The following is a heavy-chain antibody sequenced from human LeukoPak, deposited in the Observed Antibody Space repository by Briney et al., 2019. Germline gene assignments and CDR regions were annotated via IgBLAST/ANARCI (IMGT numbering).Heavy chain of an antibody. Sequence: GGSLRLSCAASGFTFSNYWMHWVRQVPGKGLVWVSLIHSDGSTIIYADSVKGRFIISRDTAKNSLYLQMNSLRAEDTAVYYCVRGMGGGVSNFDYWGQGTLVTVSS. CDR1: GFTFSNYW. V-gene: IGHV3-74*01. J-gene: IGHJ4*02. CDR2: IHSDGSTI. CDR3: VRGMGGGVSNFDY. D-gene: IGHD3-16*01.